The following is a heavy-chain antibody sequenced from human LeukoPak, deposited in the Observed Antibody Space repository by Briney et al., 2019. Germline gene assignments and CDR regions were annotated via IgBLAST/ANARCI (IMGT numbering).Heavy chain of an antibody. J-gene: IGHJ4*02. CDR3: ARNYGDYGLFRY. V-gene: IGHV3-30-3*01. Sequence: AGGSLRLSCAASGFTFSSYAMHWVRQAPGKGLEWVAVISYDGSNKYYADSVKGRFTISRGNSKNTLYLQMNSLRAEDTAVYYCARNYGDYGLFRYWGQGTLVTVSS. D-gene: IGHD4-17*01. CDR1: GFTFSSYA. CDR2: ISYDGSNK.